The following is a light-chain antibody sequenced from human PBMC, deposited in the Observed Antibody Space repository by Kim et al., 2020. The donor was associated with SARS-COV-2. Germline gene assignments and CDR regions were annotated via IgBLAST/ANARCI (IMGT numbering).Light chain of an antibody. J-gene: IGLJ3*02. Sequence: GQSITISCTGTSSDVGYYNYVSWYQQHPGKAPKLMIYGVSKRPSGVSNRFSGSKSGNTASLTISGLQAEDEADYYCSSYTSSSTWVFGGGTKLAVL. V-gene: IGLV2-14*04. CDR3: SSYTSSSTWV. CDR1: SSDVGYYNY. CDR2: GVS.